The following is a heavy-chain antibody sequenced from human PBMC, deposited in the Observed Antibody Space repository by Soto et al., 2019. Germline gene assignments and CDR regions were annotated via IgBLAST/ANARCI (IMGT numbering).Heavy chain of an antibody. D-gene: IGHD2-2*01. CDR3: AREDSIIIPAVSDF. V-gene: IGHV3-21*01. Sequence: PGGSLILSCVVSGFTFNNYGINWVRPAPGKGLEWVSTVSKSDYTYYSDSVKGRFTISRDNAKNSVSLQMNTLRAEDTAVYYCAREDSIIIPAVSDFWGQGTLVTVSS. J-gene: IGHJ4*02. CDR2: VSKSDYT. CDR1: GFTFNNYG.